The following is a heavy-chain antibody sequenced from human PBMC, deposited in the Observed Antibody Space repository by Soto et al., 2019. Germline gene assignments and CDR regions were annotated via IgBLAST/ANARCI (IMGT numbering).Heavy chain of an antibody. V-gene: IGHV1-3*01. CDR3: ARDFRYSGSYAY. Sequence: ASVKVSCTASGYTFTSYAMHWVRQAPGQRLEWMGWINAGNGNTKYSQKFQGRVTITRDTSASTAYMELSSLRSEDTAVYYCARDFRYSGSYAYWGQGTLVTVSS. CDR2: INAGNGNT. D-gene: IGHD1-26*01. J-gene: IGHJ4*02. CDR1: GYTFTSYA.